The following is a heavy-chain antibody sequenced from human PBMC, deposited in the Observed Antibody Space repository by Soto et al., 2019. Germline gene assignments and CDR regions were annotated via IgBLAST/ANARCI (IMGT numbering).Heavy chain of an antibody. J-gene: IGHJ3*02. V-gene: IGHV1-3*01. CDR1: GYTFTSYA. CDR2: INAGNGNT. CDR3: ARATGPDIVVVVAAITSQAFDI. Sequence: GASVKVSCKASGYTFTSYAMHWVHQAPGQRLEWMGWINAGNGNTKYSQKFQGRVTMTRDTSTSTVYMELSSLRSEDTAVYYCARATGPDIVVVVAAITSQAFDIWGQGTMVTVSS. D-gene: IGHD2-15*01.